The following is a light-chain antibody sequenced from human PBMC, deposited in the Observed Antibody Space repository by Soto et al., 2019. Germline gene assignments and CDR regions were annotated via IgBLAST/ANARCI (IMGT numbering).Light chain of an antibody. Sequence: QSVLTQPPSVSAAPGQRVTISCSGSSSNIGNNYVSWYQQLPGTAPKLLIYEDNKQPSGIPDRFSGSKSGTSATLGITGLQTGDEADYYCASWDSSLTAGVFGGGTKVTVL. CDR2: EDN. CDR3: ASWDSSLTAGV. J-gene: IGLJ2*01. V-gene: IGLV1-51*02. CDR1: SSNIGNNY.